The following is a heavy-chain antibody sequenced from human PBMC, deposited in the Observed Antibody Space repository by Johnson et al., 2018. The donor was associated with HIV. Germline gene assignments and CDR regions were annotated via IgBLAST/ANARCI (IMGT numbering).Heavy chain of an antibody. D-gene: IGHD2-8*02. V-gene: IGHV3-30*04. J-gene: IGHJ3*02. CDR3: VREFYWTGGVCYLGDAFDI. CDR1: GFTFSSYA. CDR2: ISYDGSNK. Sequence: QVQLVESGGGVVQPGRSLRLSCAASGFTFSSYAMHWVRQAPGKGLEWVAVISYDGSNKYYADSVKGRFTISRDNSKNTLYLQMNNLRAEDTAVYYCVREFYWTGGVCYLGDAFDIWGQGTMVTVSS.